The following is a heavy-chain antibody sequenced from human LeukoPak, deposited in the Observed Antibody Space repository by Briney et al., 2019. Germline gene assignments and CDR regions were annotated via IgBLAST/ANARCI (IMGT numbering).Heavy chain of an antibody. D-gene: IGHD5-18*01. V-gene: IGHV3-11*04. CDR3: ARTARHLDY. CDR1: GFTFSDPY. CDR2: ISGSGTDI. J-gene: IGHJ4*02. Sequence: GGSLRLSCEASGFTFSDPYMSWIRQAPGKGLECLSYISGSGTDINYADSVRGRFTISRDNAKNLLYLQMNDLKLEDTAVYYCARTARHLDYWGQGTLVTVSS.